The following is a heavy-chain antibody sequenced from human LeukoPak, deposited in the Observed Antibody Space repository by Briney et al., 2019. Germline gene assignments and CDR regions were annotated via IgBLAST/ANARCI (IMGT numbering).Heavy chain of an antibody. D-gene: IGHD6-19*01. V-gene: IGHV4-59*08. Sequence: SETLSLTCTVSGGSISSYYWSWIRQPPGKGLEWIGYIYYSGSTNYNPSLKSRVTISVDTSKNQFSPKLSSVTAADTAVYYCARRHGYSSGWYYFDYWGQGTLVTVSS. CDR2: IYYSGST. CDR1: GGSISSYY. CDR3: ARRHGYSSGWYYFDY. J-gene: IGHJ4*02.